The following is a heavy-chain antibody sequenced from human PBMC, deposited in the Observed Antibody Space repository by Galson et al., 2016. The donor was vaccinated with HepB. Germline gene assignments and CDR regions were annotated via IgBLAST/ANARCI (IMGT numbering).Heavy chain of an antibody. CDR2: INESGRR. J-gene: IGHJ3*02. CDR3: ARGRNHTLDI. Sequence: ETLSLTCAVYGGSFSGYYWSWIRQSPGTGLEWIGEINESGRRNHNPSLKSRITINSDTSKNQFSLQLNFVTPEDTAVYYCARGRNHTLDIWGQGTMVTVSS. D-gene: IGHD2-15*01. V-gene: IGHV4-34*01. CDR1: GGSFSGYY.